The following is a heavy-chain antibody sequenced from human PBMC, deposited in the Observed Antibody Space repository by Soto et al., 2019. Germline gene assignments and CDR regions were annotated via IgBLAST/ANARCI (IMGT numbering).Heavy chain of an antibody. J-gene: IGHJ4*02. CDR2: NYWDDDK. V-gene: IGHV2-5*02. CDR3: AHMYIGRQV. CDR1: GFSLNTIGVS. D-gene: IGHD1-1*01. Sequence: QITLKEAGPPLVKPTQTLTLTCTFSGFSLNTIGVSVAWIRQPPGKALEWLTLNYWDDDKRYSPSLRSRLTITKDASKNQVVLTMTNMDLVDTGTYYCAHMYIGRQVWGQGTLVTVSS.